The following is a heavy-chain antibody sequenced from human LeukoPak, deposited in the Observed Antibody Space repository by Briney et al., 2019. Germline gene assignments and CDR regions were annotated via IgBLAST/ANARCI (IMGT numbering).Heavy chain of an antibody. CDR1: GYSFTSYW. Sequence: RGESLKISCEASGYSFTSYWIGWVRQMPGKGLEWMGIIHPGDSDTRYSPSFQGQVTISADKSISTAYLRWSSLKASDTAMYYCARRGGTTVTTDAFDIWGQGTMVTVSS. J-gene: IGHJ3*02. CDR2: IHPGDSDT. V-gene: IGHV5-51*01. D-gene: IGHD4-17*01. CDR3: ARRGGTTVTTDAFDI.